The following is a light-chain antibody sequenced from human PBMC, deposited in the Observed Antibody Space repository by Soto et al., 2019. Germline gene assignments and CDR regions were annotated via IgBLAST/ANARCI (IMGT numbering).Light chain of an antibody. CDR3: QSYDSSNRAV. V-gene: IGLV6-57*02. Sequence: NFMLTQPHSVSESPGKTVTISCTGSSGSIASNYGQWYQQRPGSAPTTVIYEDNQRPSGVPDRFSGSIDSSSNSASLTISGLKTEYEADYSCQSYDSSNRAVFGGGIPLIVL. CDR2: EDN. CDR1: SGSIASNY. J-gene: IGLJ7*01.